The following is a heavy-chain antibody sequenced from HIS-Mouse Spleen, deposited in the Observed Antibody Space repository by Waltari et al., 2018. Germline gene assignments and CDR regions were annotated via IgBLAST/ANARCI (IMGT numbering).Heavy chain of an antibody. Sequence: QVQLVQPGAEVKKPGASGKVSCTASGYTFTGYYMHWVRQAPGQGLEWMGWINPNSGGTNYAQKFQGRVTMTRDTSISTAYMELSRLRSDDTAVYYCAEVDGTTHAFDIWGQGTMVTVSS. CDR1: GYTFTGYY. D-gene: IGHD1-26*01. CDR2: INPNSGGT. CDR3: AEVDGTTHAFDI. V-gene: IGHV1-2*02. J-gene: IGHJ3*02.